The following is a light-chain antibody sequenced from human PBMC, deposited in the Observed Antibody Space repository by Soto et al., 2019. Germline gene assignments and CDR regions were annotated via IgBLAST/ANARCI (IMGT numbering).Light chain of an antibody. V-gene: IGLV2-14*01. CDR1: TSDVGGYDV. CDR2: EVI. J-gene: IGLJ1*01. CDR3: SSYRTGGSYV. Sequence: QSALTQPASVSGSPGQSITISCSGTTSDVGGYDVVSWYQQHPGKAPKLMIYEVIDRPAGAPRRFSGSKSGNTASLTITGLQAEDEADYYCSSYRTGGSYVFGTGTSSPS.